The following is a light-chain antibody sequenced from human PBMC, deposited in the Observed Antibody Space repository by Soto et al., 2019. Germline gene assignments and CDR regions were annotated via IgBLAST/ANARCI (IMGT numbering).Light chain of an antibody. CDR3: LQDYTYPWT. V-gene: IGKV1-6*01. Sequence: ATQLTQSPSSLSASVGDRVTITCRDSQGISSYLAWYPQKPGKAPKLLIYAASTLQSGVPSRFTGSGAGTHSTRTINSLQAEDSATDFCLQDYTYPWTFGQGTKVDI. CDR1: QGISSY. J-gene: IGKJ1*01. CDR2: AAS.